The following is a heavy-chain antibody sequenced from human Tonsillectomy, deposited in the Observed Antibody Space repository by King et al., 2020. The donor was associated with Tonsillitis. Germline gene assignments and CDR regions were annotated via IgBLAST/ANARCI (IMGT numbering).Heavy chain of an antibody. D-gene: IGHD2-21*02. Sequence: VQLVESGAEVKKPGESLKISCQGSGYRFSTYWIGWVRQMPGKGLEWMGNIYPADSDTRYSPSFQGQVTISADKSINTAYLQWSSLKASDTAMYYCVRLGDCGGDCYSNWFDPWGQGTLVTVSS. CDR1: GYRFSTYW. CDR3: VRLGDCGGDCYSNWFDP. V-gene: IGHV5-51*01. CDR2: IYPADSDT. J-gene: IGHJ5*02.